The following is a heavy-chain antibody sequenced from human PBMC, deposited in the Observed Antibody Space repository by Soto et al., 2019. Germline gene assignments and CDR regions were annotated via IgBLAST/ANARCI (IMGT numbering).Heavy chain of an antibody. CDR3: ARDKDRQQLGGNYYYGIDV. V-gene: IGHV1-69*12. J-gene: IGHJ6*02. D-gene: IGHD3-3*02. CDR1: GGTFGNSA. Sequence: QVQLVQSGAEVKKPGSSVTVSCKASGGTFGNSAISWVRQAPGQGLEWMGGIIPIFSTPDYAKKFQGRVTITADESTSTAYMELTSLRSEDTALYYCARDKDRQQLGGNYYYGIDVWGQGTTVTVSS. CDR2: IIPIFSTP.